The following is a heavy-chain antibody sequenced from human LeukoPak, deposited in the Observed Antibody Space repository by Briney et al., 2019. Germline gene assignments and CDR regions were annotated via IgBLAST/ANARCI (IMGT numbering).Heavy chain of an antibody. CDR3: AKAPGYYDSSGYKLDAFDI. CDR1: GFTFSTYG. D-gene: IGHD3-22*01. CDR2: ISPSGEIT. J-gene: IGHJ3*02. V-gene: IGHV3-23*01. Sequence: GGSLRLSCAASGFTFSTYGMNWVRQAPGKGLEWVSGISPSGEITYYIDSVKGRFTISRDNSKYTVSLQMNSLRGEDTAVYYCAKAPGYYDSSGYKLDAFDIWGQGTMVTVSS.